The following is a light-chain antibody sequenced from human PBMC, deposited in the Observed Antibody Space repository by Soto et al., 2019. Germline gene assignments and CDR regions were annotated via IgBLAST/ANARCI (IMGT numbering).Light chain of an antibody. CDR3: QQRSNWPPIT. CDR1: QFVSSR. Sequence: EIVLTQSPGTLSLSPGERVTLSCRASQFVSSRLAWYQQRPGQAPRLLIHDASHRAAGIPARFSGSGFGTDFTLTISSLEPEDAAVYYCQQRSNWPPITFGQGTRLEIK. CDR2: DAS. J-gene: IGKJ5*01. V-gene: IGKV3-11*01.